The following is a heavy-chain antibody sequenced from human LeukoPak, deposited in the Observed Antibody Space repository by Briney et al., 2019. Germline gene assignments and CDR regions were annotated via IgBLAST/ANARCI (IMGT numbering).Heavy chain of an antibody. CDR3: AKAQWELPHSFDY. Sequence: GGSLRLSCAASGFTFSSYAMSWVRQAPGKGLEWVSAISGSGGSTYYADSVKGRFTISRDNSKNTLYLQMNSLRAEDTAVYCCAKAQWELPHSFDYWGQGTLVTVSS. D-gene: IGHD1-26*01. CDR2: ISGSGGST. V-gene: IGHV3-23*01. CDR1: GFTFSSYA. J-gene: IGHJ4*02.